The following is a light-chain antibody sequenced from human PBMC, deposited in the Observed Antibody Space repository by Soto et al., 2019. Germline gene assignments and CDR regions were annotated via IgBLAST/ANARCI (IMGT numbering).Light chain of an antibody. Sequence: EIVLTQSPGTLSLSPGERATLSCRASQSVGTYLAWYQQTPGQAPRLLIYGASSRATGIPDRFSGSGSGTDFTLTISRLEPEDFAVYYCQQYVSTPLTFGGGTKVDIK. CDR1: QSVGTY. CDR3: QQYVSTPLT. J-gene: IGKJ4*01. CDR2: GAS. V-gene: IGKV3-20*01.